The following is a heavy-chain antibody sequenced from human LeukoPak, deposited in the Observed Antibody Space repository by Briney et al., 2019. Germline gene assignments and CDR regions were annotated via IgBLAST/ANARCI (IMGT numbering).Heavy chain of an antibody. D-gene: IGHD2-15*01. CDR3: ARADCSGGSCYPETPEILKYYFDY. V-gene: IGHV4-34*01. CDR2: INHSGST. CDR1: GGSFSGYY. Sequence: SETLSLTCAVYGGSFSGYYWSWIRQPPGKGLEWIGEINHSGSTNYNPSLKSRVTISVDTSKNQFSLRLSSVTAADTAVYYCARADCSGGSCYPETPEILKYYFDYWGQGTLVTVSS. J-gene: IGHJ4*02.